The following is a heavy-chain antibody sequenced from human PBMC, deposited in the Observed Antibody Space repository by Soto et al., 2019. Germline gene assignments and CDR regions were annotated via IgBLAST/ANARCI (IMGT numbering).Heavy chain of an antibody. CDR1: VFSFSTYW. CDR3: ARDDLAVAGNF. J-gene: IGHJ4*02. CDR2: IKQDGSGK. Sequence: GWSLRLSCASSVFSFSTYWMSWVRQPPGKGLEWVANIKQDGSGKYYVDSVKGRFTISRDNAKNSLYLQMNSLSVEDTAVYYCARDDLAVAGNFWGQGTLVTVSS. V-gene: IGHV3-7*03. D-gene: IGHD6-19*01.